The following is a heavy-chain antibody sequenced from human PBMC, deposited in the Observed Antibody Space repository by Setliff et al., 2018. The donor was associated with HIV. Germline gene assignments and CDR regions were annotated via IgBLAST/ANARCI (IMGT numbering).Heavy chain of an antibody. J-gene: IGHJ6*03. CDR3: ARGPPSDHFFYMDV. CDR2: IYSGSNT. Sequence: GGSLRLSCTASGFTFDDYAMHWVRQVPGKGLEWVASIYSGSNTYYADSVKGRYTFSIDNSKNTMYLLMDNLRVEDTAIYYCARGPPSDHFFYMDVWGPGTTVTVSS. V-gene: IGHV3-23*05. CDR1: GFTFDDYA.